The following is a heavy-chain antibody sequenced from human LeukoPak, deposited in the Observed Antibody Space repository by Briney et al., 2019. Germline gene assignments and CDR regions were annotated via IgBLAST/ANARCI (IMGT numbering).Heavy chain of an antibody. CDR2: ISSSSSYI. Sequence: GGSLRLSSAASGFTFSSYSMNWVRQAPGKGLEWVSSISSSSSYIYYADSVKGRFTISRDNAKNSLYLQMNSLRAEDTAVYYCARACGGDCLAFDYWGQGTLVTVSS. CDR3: ARACGGDCLAFDY. D-gene: IGHD2-21*02. CDR1: GFTFSSYS. J-gene: IGHJ4*02. V-gene: IGHV3-21*01.